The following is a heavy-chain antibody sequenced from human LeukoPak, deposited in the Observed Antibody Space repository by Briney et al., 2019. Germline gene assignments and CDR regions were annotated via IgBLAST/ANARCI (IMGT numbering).Heavy chain of an antibody. CDR2: IIPTFGTA. D-gene: IGHD2-2*02. J-gene: IGHJ5*02. Sequence: SVKVSCKASGGTFSSYAISWVRQAPGQGLEWMGGIIPTFGTANYAQKFQGRVTITTDESTSTAYMELSSLRSEDTAVYYCARDRTEKLLYRMYNWFDPWGQGTLVTVSS. CDR1: GGTFSSYA. CDR3: ARDRTEKLLYRMYNWFDP. V-gene: IGHV1-69*05.